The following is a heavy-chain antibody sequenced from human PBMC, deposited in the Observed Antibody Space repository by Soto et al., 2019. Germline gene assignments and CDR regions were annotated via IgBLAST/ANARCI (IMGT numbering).Heavy chain of an antibody. J-gene: IGHJ4*02. CDR1: GGSISSYY. D-gene: IGHD4-17*01. CDR2: IYYSGST. V-gene: IGHV4-59*01. Sequence: PSETLSLTCTVSGGSISSYYWSWIRQPPGKGLEWIGYIYYSGSTNYNPSLKSRVTISVDTSKNQFSLKLSSVTAADTAVYYCARVGAGYGPGDDYWGQGTLVTVSS. CDR3: ARVGAGYGPGDDY.